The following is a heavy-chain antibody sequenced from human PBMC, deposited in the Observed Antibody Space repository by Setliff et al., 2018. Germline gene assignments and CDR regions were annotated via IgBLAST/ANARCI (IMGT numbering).Heavy chain of an antibody. CDR2: IYYTRGST. V-gene: IGHV4-39*02. CDR1: GDSISSTSYQ. D-gene: IGHD2-15*01. Sequence: PSETLSLTCTVSGDSISSTSYQWGWVRQPPGKGLEWIGSIYYTRGSTNYNPSLRTRVSISVDTSKNHFSLRLSSVTAADTAVYYCLRIRLVPHGHSWGQGTLVTVSS. CDR3: LRIRLVPHGHS. J-gene: IGHJ4*02.